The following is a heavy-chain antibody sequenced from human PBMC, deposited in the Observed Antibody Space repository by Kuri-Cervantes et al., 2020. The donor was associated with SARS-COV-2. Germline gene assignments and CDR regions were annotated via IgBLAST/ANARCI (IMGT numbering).Heavy chain of an antibody. CDR2: IGYGGHYM. J-gene: IGHJ6*03. V-gene: IGHV3-21*01. CDR1: GFTFSSFT. D-gene: IGHD2-15*01. Sequence: GGSLRLSCVASGFTFSSFTMIWVRQSPGNGLEWVSSIGYGGHYMHYADSVEGRFTISRDNSKNTVYLQMNSLSPEDTAVYYCAKDSAMVGRGYMDVWGKGSTLTVSS. CDR3: AKDSAMVGRGYMDV.